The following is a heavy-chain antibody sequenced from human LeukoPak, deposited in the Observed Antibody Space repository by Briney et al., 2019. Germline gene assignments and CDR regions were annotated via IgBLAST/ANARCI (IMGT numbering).Heavy chain of an antibody. Sequence: PVGSLRLSCAASGFTFSSYSMNWVRQAPGKGLEWVSSISSSSSYIYYADSVKGRFTISRDNAKNSLYLQMNSLRAEDTAVYYCARKGVSAFFDPWGQGTLVTVSS. CDR2: ISSSSSYI. CDR3: ARKGVSAFFDP. V-gene: IGHV3-21*01. J-gene: IGHJ5*02. D-gene: IGHD3-10*01. CDR1: GFTFSSYS.